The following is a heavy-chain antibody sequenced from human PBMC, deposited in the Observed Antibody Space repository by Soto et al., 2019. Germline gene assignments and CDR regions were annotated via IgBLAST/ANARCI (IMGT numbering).Heavy chain of an antibody. J-gene: IGHJ5*02. D-gene: IGHD6-19*01. CDR3: AGGFSPSGWAPEGFDP. CDR2: IIPIFGTA. CDR1: GGTFSSYA. Sequence: SVKVSCKASGGTFSSYAIRWVRQAPGQGLEWMGGIIPIFGTANYAQKFQGRVTINADESTSTAYMELSSLRSEDTAVYYCAGGFSPSGWAPEGFDPWGQGTLVTVSS. V-gene: IGHV1-69*13.